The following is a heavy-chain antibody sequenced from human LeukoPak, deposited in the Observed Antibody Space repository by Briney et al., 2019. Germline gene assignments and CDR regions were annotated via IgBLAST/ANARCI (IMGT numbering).Heavy chain of an antibody. CDR1: GFTFSTYD. V-gene: IGHV3-30*02. CDR2: IRHDGSNK. CDR3: AKDTYSSGWYNWFDP. Sequence: GGSLSLSCAASGFTFSTYDIHWLRQAPGQGLEGVAFIRHDGSNKYYADSVKGRFTISRDNSENTLYLQMNSLRAEDTAVYYCAKDTYSSGWYNWFDPWGQGTLVTVSS. J-gene: IGHJ5*02. D-gene: IGHD6-19*01.